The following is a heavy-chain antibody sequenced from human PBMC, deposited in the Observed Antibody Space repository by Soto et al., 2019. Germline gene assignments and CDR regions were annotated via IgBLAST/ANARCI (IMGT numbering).Heavy chain of an antibody. CDR3: ARDSPYSSSERYFDL. D-gene: IGHD6-6*01. CDR2: IIPIFGTA. V-gene: IGHV1-69*13. J-gene: IGHJ2*01. CDR1: GGTFSSYA. Sequence: ASVKVSCKASGGTFSSYAISWVRQAPGQGLEWMGGIIPIFGTANYAQKFQGRVTITADESTSTAYMELSSLRSEDTAVYYCARDSPYSSSERYFDLWGRGTLVTVS.